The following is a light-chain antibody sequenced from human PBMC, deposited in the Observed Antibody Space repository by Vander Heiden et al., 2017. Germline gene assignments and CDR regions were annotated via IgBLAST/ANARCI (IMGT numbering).Light chain of an antibody. CDR1: QSISSY. J-gene: IGKJ1*01. V-gene: IGKV3-15*01. Sequence: EIVMPQPPSTLSVSAGERATLSCRASQSISSYLAWYQQKPGQAPRLLIYGASTRATGIPARFGGSGSGTEFTLTISSLQSEDFAVYYCQQYNNWPQTFGQGTKVEIK. CDR3: QQYNNWPQT. CDR2: GAS.